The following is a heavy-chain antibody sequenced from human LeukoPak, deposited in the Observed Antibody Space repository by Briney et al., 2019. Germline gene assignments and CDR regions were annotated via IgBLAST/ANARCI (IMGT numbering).Heavy chain of an antibody. V-gene: IGHV3-21*04. CDR2: ISSSSSYI. CDR1: GFTFSSYS. CDR3: AKDGFLAAAASD. J-gene: IGHJ4*02. D-gene: IGHD6-13*01. Sequence: PGGSLRLSCAASGFTFSSYSMNWVRQAPGKGLEWVSSISSSSSYIYYADSVKGRFTISRDNSNHALYLQMTSLRADDTAVYYCAKDGFLAAAASDWGQGTLVTVSS.